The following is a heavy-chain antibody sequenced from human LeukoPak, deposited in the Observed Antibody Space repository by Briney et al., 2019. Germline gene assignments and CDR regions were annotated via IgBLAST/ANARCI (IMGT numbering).Heavy chain of an antibody. CDR3: AREVPVLHSSGFHAFDI. D-gene: IGHD3-22*01. V-gene: IGHV4-31*03. CDR1: GDSISSGGYY. Sequence: SQTLSLTCTVSGDSISSGGYYWSWIRQRPGKGLEWIGYIYYSGSTYYNPSLKSRVTISVDTSRNQFSLKPSSVTAADTAIYYCAREVPVLHSSGFHAFDIWGQGTMVTVSS. CDR2: IYYSGST. J-gene: IGHJ3*02.